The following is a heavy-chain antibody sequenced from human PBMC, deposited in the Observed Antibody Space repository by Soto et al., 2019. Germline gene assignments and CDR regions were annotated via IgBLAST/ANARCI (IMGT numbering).Heavy chain of an antibody. CDR2: ISNDGNKK. Sequence: GGSLRLSCVASGFTFGIYGMHWVRQTPGKGLEWVAVISNDGNKKYYVESVEGRFSISRDNSKDTVYLQMNNVRPEDTAKYYCAKDKVPYYDFWSGQRWFDPWGQGTQVTVSS. CDR3: AKDKVPYYDFWSGQRWFDP. D-gene: IGHD3-3*01. V-gene: IGHV3-30*18. J-gene: IGHJ5*02. CDR1: GFTFGIYG.